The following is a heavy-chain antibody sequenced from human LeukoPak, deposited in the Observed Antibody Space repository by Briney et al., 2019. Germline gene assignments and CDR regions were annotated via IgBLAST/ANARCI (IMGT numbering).Heavy chain of an antibody. V-gene: IGHV3-23*01. CDR3: AKGVGGGGSYSYYYYMDV. D-gene: IGHD1-26*01. CDR1: GFTFSSYA. Sequence: GGSLRLSCAASGFTFSSYAMSWVRQAPGKGLEWVSAFSGSGGSTYYADSVKGRFTISRDNSKNTLYVQMNSLRAEDTAVYYCAKGVGGGGSYSYYYYMDVWGKGTTVTISS. J-gene: IGHJ6*03. CDR2: FSGSGGST.